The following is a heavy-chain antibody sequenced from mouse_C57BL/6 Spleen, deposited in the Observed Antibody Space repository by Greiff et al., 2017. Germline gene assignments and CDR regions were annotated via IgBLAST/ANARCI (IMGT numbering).Heavy chain of an antibody. V-gene: IGHV1-26*01. D-gene: IGHD1-1*01. CDR3: ARRGPYSFYAMDY. CDR1: GYTFTDYY. Sequence: EVQLQQSGPELVKPGASVKISCKASGYTFTDYYMNWVKQSHGKSLEWIGDINPNNGGTSYNQKFKGKATLTVDKSSSTAYMELRSLTSEDSAVYYCARRGPYSFYAMDYWGQGTSVTVSS. CDR2: INPNNGGT. J-gene: IGHJ4*01.